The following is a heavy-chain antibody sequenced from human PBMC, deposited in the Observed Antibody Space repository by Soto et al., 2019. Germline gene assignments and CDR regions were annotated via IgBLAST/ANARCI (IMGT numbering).Heavy chain of an antibody. CDR1: GYTFTSYG. D-gene: IGHD2-15*01. CDR2: ISAYNGNT. Sequence: QVQLVQSGAEVKKPGASVKVSCKASGYTFTSYGISWVRQAPGQGLEWMGWISAYNGNTNYAQKLRVRVTMTTDTSTSTAYMELRCLRSDDTAVYYCARVPSVVVADNWFDPWGQGTLVTVSS. CDR3: ARVPSVVVADNWFDP. V-gene: IGHV1-18*01. J-gene: IGHJ5*02.